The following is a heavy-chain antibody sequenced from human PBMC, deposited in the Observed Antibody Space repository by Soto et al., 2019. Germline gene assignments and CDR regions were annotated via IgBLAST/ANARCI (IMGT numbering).Heavy chain of an antibody. CDR2: INHSGST. D-gene: IGHD6-19*01. CDR3: ARSRIAVAGTDYYYGMDV. CDR1: GGSFSGYY. V-gene: IGHV4-34*01. Sequence: PSETLSLTCAVYGGSFSGYYWSWIRQPPGKGLEWIGEINHSGSTNYNPSLKSRVTISVDTSKNQFSLKLSSVTAADTAVYYCARSRIAVAGTDYYYGMDVWGQGTTVTVS. J-gene: IGHJ6*02.